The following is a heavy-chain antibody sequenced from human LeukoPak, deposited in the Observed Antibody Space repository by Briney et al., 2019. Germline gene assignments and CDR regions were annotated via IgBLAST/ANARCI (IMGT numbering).Heavy chain of an antibody. J-gene: IGHJ3*02. CDR2: ISYDGSNK. CDR1: GFTFSSYG. D-gene: IGHD6-13*01. Sequence: GGSLRLSCAASGFTFSSYGMHWVRQAPGKGLEWVAVISYDGSNKYYADSVKGRFTISRDNSKNTLYLQMNSLRAEDTAVYYCAIGFSSMAFDIWGQGTMVTVSS. CDR3: AIGFSSMAFDI. V-gene: IGHV3-30*03.